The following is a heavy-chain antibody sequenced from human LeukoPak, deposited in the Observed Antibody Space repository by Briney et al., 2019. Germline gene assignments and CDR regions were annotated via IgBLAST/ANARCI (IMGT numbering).Heavy chain of an antibody. Sequence: SETLSLTCAVSGYSISSGYRWGWIRQSPGKGLEWIGFMYHSGSTYYDPSLKSRVTISVDTSKNQFSLKLSSVTAADTAVYYCARRIVSSSSGFDYWGQGTLVTVSS. D-gene: IGHD6-6*01. J-gene: IGHJ4*02. V-gene: IGHV4-38-2*01. CDR1: GYSISSGYR. CDR2: MYHSGST. CDR3: ARRIVSSSSGFDY.